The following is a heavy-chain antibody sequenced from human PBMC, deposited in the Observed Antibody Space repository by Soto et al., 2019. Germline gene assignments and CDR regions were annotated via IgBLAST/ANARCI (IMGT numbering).Heavy chain of an antibody. CDR2: VSAYNGNT. D-gene: IGHD5-18*01. CDR3: ARGGDTAMAHYYYYYGMDV. Sequence: ASVKVSCKASGYTFTSYGISWVRQAPGQGLDWMGWVSAYNGNTNYAQKLQGRVTMTTDTSTSTAYMELRSLRSDDTAVYYCARGGDTAMAHYYYYYGMDVWGQGTTVTVSS. J-gene: IGHJ6*02. CDR1: GYTFTSYG. V-gene: IGHV1-18*04.